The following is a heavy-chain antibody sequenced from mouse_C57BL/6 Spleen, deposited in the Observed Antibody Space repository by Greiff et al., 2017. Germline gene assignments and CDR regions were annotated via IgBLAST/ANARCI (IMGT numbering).Heavy chain of an antibody. CDR3: ARWGLLRGYFDY. CDR1: GYAFSSYW. CDR2: IYPGDGDT. J-gene: IGHJ2*01. D-gene: IGHD2-3*01. Sequence: VLLVESGAELVKPGASVKISCKASGYAFSSYWMNWVKQRPGKGLEWIGQIYPGDGDTNYNGKFKGKATLTADKSSSTAYMQLSSLTSEDSAVYFCARWGLLRGYFDYWGQGTTLTVSS. V-gene: IGHV1-80*01.